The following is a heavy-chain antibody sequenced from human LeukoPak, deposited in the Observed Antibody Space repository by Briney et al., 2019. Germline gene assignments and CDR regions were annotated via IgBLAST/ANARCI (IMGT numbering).Heavy chain of an antibody. Sequence: GGSLRLSCAASGFTFSNAWMSWVRQAPGKGLEWVGRIKSKTDGGTTDYAAPVKGRFTISRDDSKNTLYLQMNSLKTEDTAVYYCTTGPPPNCDILTGYYNEDYWGQGTLVTVSS. D-gene: IGHD3-9*01. CDR1: GFTFSNAW. V-gene: IGHV3-15*01. CDR2: IKSKTDGGTT. CDR3: TTGPPPNCDILTGYYNEDY. J-gene: IGHJ4*02.